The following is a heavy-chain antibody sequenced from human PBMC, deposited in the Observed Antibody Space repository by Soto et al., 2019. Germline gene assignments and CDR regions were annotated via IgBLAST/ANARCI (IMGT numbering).Heavy chain of an antibody. V-gene: IGHV4-59*01. D-gene: IGHD3-10*01. CDR3: AREGLLWFGATEYCFDY. Sequence: QVQLQESGPGLVKPSETLSLTCTVSGGSISSYYWSWIRQPPGKGLEWIGYIYYSGSTNYNPSLKSRVTISVDTSKNQFSLKLSSVTAADTAVYYCAREGLLWFGATEYCFDYWGQGTLVTVSS. CDR2: IYYSGST. CDR1: GGSISSYY. J-gene: IGHJ4*02.